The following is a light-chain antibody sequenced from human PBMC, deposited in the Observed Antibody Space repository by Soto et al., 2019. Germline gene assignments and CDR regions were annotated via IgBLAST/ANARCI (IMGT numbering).Light chain of an antibody. CDR2: AAS. J-gene: IGKJ5*01. V-gene: IGKV1-9*01. CDR1: QGISSY. Sequence: IQLTQSPSSLSASVGDRVTITCRASQGISSYLAWYQQKPGKAPKLLIYAASTLQSGVPSRFSGSGSGTDFTLTIGSLQPEDFATYYCQQSYSTPGTFGQGTRLEIK. CDR3: QQSYSTPGT.